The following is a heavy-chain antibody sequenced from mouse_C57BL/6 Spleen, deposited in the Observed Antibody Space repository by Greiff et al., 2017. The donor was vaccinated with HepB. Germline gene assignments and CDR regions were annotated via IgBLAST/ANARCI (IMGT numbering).Heavy chain of an antibody. Sequence: EVMLVESEGGLVQPGSSMKLSCTASGFTFSDYYMAWVRQVPEKGLEWVANINYDGSSTYYLDSLKSRFIISRDNAKNILYLQMSSLKSEDTATYYCARDGHYYGSPWYFDVWGTGTTVTVSS. CDR3: ARDGHYYGSPWYFDV. J-gene: IGHJ1*03. CDR2: INYDGSST. D-gene: IGHD1-1*01. V-gene: IGHV5-16*01. CDR1: GFTFSDYY.